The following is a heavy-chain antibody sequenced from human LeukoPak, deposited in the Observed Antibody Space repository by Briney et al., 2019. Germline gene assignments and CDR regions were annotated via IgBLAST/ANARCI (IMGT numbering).Heavy chain of an antibody. CDR3: ARAGGDCGRISCPYYFDY. CDR2: FYSEGGEP. V-gene: IGHV1-24*01. D-gene: IGHD2-15*01. Sequence: ASVKDSCQVSGYTLTELSMHWVRPAAGKGLEWVGGFYSEGGEPIFGQKFQGRVTMPEDTSQETAVMEQHSLRSEDTAVYYCARAGGDCGRISCPYYFDYWGQGSLVGVSS. CDR1: GYTLTELS. J-gene: IGHJ4*02.